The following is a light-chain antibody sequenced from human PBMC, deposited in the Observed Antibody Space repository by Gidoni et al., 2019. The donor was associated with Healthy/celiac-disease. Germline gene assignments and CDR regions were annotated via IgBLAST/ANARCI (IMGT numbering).Light chain of an antibody. CDR3: QQRSNWPPIT. CDR1: QSVSSH. J-gene: IGKJ5*01. Sequence: EIVLTQSPATLSWSPGERATLSCRASQSVSSHLAWYHQKPGQAPRLLLYDASNRATGIPARFSGSGSGTDFTLTISSLEPEDFAVYYCQQRSNWPPITFGQGTRLEIK. V-gene: IGKV3-11*01. CDR2: DAS.